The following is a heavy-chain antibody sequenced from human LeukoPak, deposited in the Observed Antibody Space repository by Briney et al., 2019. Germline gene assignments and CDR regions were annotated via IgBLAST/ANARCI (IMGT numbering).Heavy chain of an antibody. CDR2: ISGSGGST. J-gene: IGHJ3*02. CDR3: ARGTVVSWSAFDI. V-gene: IGHV3-23*01. CDR1: GFTFSSYA. D-gene: IGHD3-16*01. Sequence: PGGSLRLSCAASGFTFSSYAMSWVRQAPGKGLEWVSAISGSGGSTYYADFVKGRFTISRDNSKNTLYLQMNSLRAEDTAAYYCARGTVVSWSAFDIWGQGTMVTVSS.